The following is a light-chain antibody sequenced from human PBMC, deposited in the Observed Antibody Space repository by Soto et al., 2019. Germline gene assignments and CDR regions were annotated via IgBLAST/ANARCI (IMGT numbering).Light chain of an antibody. CDR1: SGSVSTSYY. V-gene: IGLV8-61*01. CDR3: ALYVGSGTVV. J-gene: IGLJ2*01. Sequence: QAVVTQAPSFSVSPGGTVILTCGLTSGSVSTSYYPSWYQQSPGLAPRTLIYNTTTRSSGVPDRFSGSILGNKAALTITGAKSDDESAYLCALYVGSGTVVFGEGTKLTVL. CDR2: NTT.